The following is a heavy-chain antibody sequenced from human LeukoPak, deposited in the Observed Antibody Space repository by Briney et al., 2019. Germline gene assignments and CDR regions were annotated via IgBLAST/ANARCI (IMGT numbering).Heavy chain of an antibody. D-gene: IGHD5-12*01. J-gene: IGHJ3*02. Sequence: GGSLGLSCAASGFTFSSYSMNWVRQAPGKGLEWVSSISSSSSYIYYADSVKGRFTISRDNAKNSLYLQMNSLRAEDTAVYYCARDSGYNAFDIWGQGTMVAVSS. CDR2: ISSSSSYI. CDR1: GFTFSSYS. V-gene: IGHV3-21*01. CDR3: ARDSGYNAFDI.